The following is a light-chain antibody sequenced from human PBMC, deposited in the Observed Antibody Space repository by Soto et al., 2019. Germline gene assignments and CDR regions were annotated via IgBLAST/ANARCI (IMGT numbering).Light chain of an antibody. J-gene: IGKJ3*01. Sequence: EVLMTQSPATLSVSPGERATLSCRASQNIRTDLAWYQQKHGQAPRRLIYGAYTRATGIPARFSGSGAGTDFTLTISSLQSEYFAVYYCQQYANWPPDTFGPGTKVDFK. V-gene: IGKV3-15*01. CDR2: GAY. CDR1: QNIRTD. CDR3: QQYANWPPDT.